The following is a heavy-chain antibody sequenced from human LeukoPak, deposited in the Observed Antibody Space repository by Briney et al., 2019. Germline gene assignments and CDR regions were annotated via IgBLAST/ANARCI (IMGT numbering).Heavy chain of an antibody. D-gene: IGHD1-26*01. V-gene: IGHV4-4*02. Sequence: SGTLSLTCAVSGGSISSRNWWSWVRQPPGKGLEWIGEIHPSGTTNYSPSLKSRVTISLDKSKNQFSLKLTSVTAADTAVYFCARVSGYVDYWGQGTLVTVSS. CDR2: IHPSGTT. CDR1: GGSISSRNW. CDR3: ARVSGYVDY. J-gene: IGHJ4*02.